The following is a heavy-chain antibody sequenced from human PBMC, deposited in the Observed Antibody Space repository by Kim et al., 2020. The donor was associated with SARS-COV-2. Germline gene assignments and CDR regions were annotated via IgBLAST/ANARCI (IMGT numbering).Heavy chain of an antibody. Sequence: NKNPSLKSRGTISVDTSKNQFSLKLSSVTAADTAVYYCARGDHGGTWFDYWGQGTLVTVSS. V-gene: IGHV4-34*04. J-gene: IGHJ4*02. CDR3: ARGDHGGTWFDY. D-gene: IGHD2-15*01.